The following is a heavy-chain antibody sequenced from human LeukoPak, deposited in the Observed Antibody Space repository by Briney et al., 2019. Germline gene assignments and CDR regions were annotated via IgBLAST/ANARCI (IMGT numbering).Heavy chain of an antibody. J-gene: IGHJ6*03. CDR1: GFTFSNYG. Sequence: GGSLRLSCAASGFTFSNYGMHWVRQAPGKGLEWVAFIRYDGSNKYYADSVKGRFTISRDNSKNTLYLQMNSLGPEDTAVYYCAKRGVEMATITDYYYYMDVWGKGTTVTISS. CDR3: AKRGVEMATITDYYYYMDV. V-gene: IGHV3-30*02. CDR2: IRYDGSNK. D-gene: IGHD5-24*01.